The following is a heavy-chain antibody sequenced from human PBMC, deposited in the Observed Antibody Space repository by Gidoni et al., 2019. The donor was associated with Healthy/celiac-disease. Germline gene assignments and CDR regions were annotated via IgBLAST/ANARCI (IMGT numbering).Heavy chain of an antibody. CDR2: IYYRGRT. CDR1: GGSISSSY. CDR3: ARLSHNYAPWFDP. Sequence: QVQLQESGPGLVKPSETLSLTCTVHGGSISSSYWSWIRQPPWMGLQWIGYIYYRGRTNYNPPLTSRVTISVDTSKNQFSLKLSSVPAAATAVYYCARLSHNYAPWFDPWGQGTLVTVSS. J-gene: IGHJ5*02. D-gene: IGHD3-16*01. V-gene: IGHV4-59*08.